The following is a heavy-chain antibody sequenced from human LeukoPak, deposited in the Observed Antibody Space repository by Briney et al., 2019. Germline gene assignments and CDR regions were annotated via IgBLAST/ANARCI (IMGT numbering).Heavy chain of an antibody. CDR2: IYYSGST. J-gene: IGHJ4*02. D-gene: IGHD4-11*01. CDR1: GGSISSSSYY. Sequence: PSETLSLTCTVSGGSISSSSYYWGWIRQPPGKGLGWIGSIYYSGSTYYNPSLKSRVTISIDTSKNQFSLNLNSMTAADTAVYYCASPIYSSYVVDYWGQGTLVTVSS. CDR3: ASPIYSSYVVDY. V-gene: IGHV4-39*01.